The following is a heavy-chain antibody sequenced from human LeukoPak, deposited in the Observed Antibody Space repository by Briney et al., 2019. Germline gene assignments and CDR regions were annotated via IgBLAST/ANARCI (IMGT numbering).Heavy chain of an antibody. CDR3: ARAKGAYGDYAEIDY. CDR2: IYYSGST. J-gene: IGHJ4*02. V-gene: IGHV4-59*01. Sequence: TSETLSLTCTVPGGSISSYYWSWIRQPPRKGLEWIGYIYYSGSTNYNPSLKSRVTISVDTSKNQFSLKLSSGTAADTAVYYCARAKGAYGDYAEIDYWGQGTLVTVSS. D-gene: IGHD4-17*01. CDR1: GGSISSYY.